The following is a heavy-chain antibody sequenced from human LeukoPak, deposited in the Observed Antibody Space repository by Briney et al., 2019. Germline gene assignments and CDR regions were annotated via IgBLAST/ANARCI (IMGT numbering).Heavy chain of an antibody. CDR2: IYYSGST. CDR1: GGSISSSSYY. CDR3: ARHITIFGVVIGPDFDY. Sequence: SETLSLTCTVSGGSISSSSYYWGWIRQPPGRGLEWIGSIYYSGSTYYNPCLKSRVTISVDTSKNQFSLKLSSVTAADPAVYYCARHITIFGVVIGPDFDYWGQGTLVTVSS. J-gene: IGHJ4*02. D-gene: IGHD3-3*01. V-gene: IGHV4-39*01.